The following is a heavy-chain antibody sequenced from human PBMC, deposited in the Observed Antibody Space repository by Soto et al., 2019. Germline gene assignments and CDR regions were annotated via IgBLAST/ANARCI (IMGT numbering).Heavy chain of an antibody. D-gene: IGHD1-20*01. CDR1: GGSISSYY. CDR2: IYYSGIT. J-gene: IGHJ6*02. CDR3: ARYKSNYYYGMDV. Sequence: PSETLSLTCTVSGGSISSYYWSWIRQPPGKGLEWIGYIYYSGITNYNPSLKSRVTISVDTSKNQFSLKLSSVTAADTAVYYCARYKSNYYYGMDVWSQRTTVTVSS. V-gene: IGHV4-59*01.